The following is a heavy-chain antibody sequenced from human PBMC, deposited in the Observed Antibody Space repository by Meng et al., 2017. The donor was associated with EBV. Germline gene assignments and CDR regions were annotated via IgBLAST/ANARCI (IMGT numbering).Heavy chain of an antibody. J-gene: IGHJ4*02. D-gene: IGHD1-26*01. CDR1: AFSFTSAW. CDR2: IRSQVDGRTA. CDR3: TTDEGGSRF. Sequence: VQLVESGGVLVKPGESLKLFCAASAFSFTSAWMNWVRQAPGKGLEWVGRIRSQVDGRTADYSAPVKGRFTISRDDSKHTLYLQMNSLKIEDSAVYYCTTDEGGSRFWGQGTLVTVSS. V-gene: IGHV3-15*01.